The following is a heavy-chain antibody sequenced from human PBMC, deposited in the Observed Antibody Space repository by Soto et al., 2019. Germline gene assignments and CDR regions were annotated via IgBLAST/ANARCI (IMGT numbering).Heavy chain of an antibody. Sequence: GGSLRLSCAASGFTFSNYGMHWVRQAPGKGLEWVAVISYDGSTKYYADSVKGRFTISRDSSKNTLYLQMNSLRAEDTAVYYCARGVNYDIWSAYSYWGQGTQVTVSS. V-gene: IGHV3-30*03. CDR2: ISYDGSTK. D-gene: IGHD3-3*01. CDR3: ARGVNYDIWSAYSY. J-gene: IGHJ4*02. CDR1: GFTFSNYG.